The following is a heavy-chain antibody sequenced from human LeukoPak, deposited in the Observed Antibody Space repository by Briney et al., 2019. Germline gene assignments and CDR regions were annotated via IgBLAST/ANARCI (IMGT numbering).Heavy chain of an antibody. V-gene: IGHV4-39*01. CDR2: INYSWNA. J-gene: IGHJ4*02. Sequence: SETLSLTCTVSGGSISSSTYYWAWVRQPPGKGLEWIGSINYSWNAYYKSSLKSRVTISVDTSKNQFSLKLTSVTAADTAVYYCTRLTVGTTWGNYFDYWGQGTVVTVSS. D-gene: IGHD1-26*01. CDR3: TRLTVGTTWGNYFDY. CDR1: GGSISSSTYY.